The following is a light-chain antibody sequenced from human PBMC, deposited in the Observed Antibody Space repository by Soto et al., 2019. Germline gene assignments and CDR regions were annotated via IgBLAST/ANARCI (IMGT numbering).Light chain of an antibody. Sequence: EIVLTQSPATLSLSPGKRATLSCTAGQSVSSFLAWYQQKAGQAPRLLIYDTSNRAGGIPARFSGSGSGTDFTLTISSLEPEDFAVYYCQQCINWPLTFGGGTKVDIK. CDR3: QQCINWPLT. J-gene: IGKJ4*01. CDR1: QSVSSF. V-gene: IGKV3-11*01. CDR2: DTS.